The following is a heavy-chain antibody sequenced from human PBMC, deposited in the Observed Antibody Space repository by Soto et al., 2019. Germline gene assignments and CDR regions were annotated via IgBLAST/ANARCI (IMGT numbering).Heavy chain of an antibody. CDR1: GFTFSSYS. J-gene: IGHJ4*02. Sequence: GGSLRLSCAASGFTFSSYSMNWVRQAPGKGLEWVSYISSSSSTIYYADSVKGRFTISRDNAKNSLYLQMNSLRAEDTAVYYCARGFVPGTLDYWGQGTLVTVSS. V-gene: IGHV3-48*01. D-gene: IGHD6-13*01. CDR2: ISSSSSTI. CDR3: ARGFVPGTLDY.